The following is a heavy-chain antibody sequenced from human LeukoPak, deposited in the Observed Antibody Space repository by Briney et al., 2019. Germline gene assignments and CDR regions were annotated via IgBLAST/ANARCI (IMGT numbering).Heavy chain of an antibody. CDR1: GFTFSSYS. Sequence: GGSLILSCAASGFTFSSYSMNWVRQAPGKGLEWVSSISCSSSYIYYADSVKGRFTISRDNAKNSLYLQMNSLRAEDTAVYYCARDPDDYGDLVDYWGQGTLVTVSS. J-gene: IGHJ4*02. CDR3: ARDPDDYGDLVDY. CDR2: ISCSSSYI. D-gene: IGHD4-17*01. V-gene: IGHV3-21*01.